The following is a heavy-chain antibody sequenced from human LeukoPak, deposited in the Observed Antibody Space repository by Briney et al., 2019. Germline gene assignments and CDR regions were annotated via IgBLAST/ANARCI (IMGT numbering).Heavy chain of an antibody. D-gene: IGHD3-10*01. CDR2: INPNSGGT. J-gene: IGHJ5*02. Sequence: GASVKVSCKASGYTFTGYYMHWVRQAPGQGLEWMGWINPNSGGTNYAQKFQGRVTMTRDTSISTAYMELSRLRSDDTAVYYCARERITMVRGVIKNNWFDPWGQGTLVTVSS. V-gene: IGHV1-2*02. CDR1: GYTFTGYY. CDR3: ARERITMVRGVIKNNWFDP.